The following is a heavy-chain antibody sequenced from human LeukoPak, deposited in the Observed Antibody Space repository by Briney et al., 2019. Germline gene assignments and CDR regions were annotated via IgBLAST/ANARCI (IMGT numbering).Heavy chain of an antibody. CDR2: ISGYNGKT. J-gene: IGHJ4*02. CDR3: ARNSGYGSGSYYGY. V-gene: IGHV1-18*01. Sequence: ASVKLSCKASGYIFTRYGISWVRQAPGQGLEWMGWISGYNGKTNYAQKVQGRVTMTTDTSTSTAYMELRSLRSEDTAVYYCARNSGYGSGSYYGYWGQGTLVTVSS. CDR1: GYIFTRYG. D-gene: IGHD3-10*01.